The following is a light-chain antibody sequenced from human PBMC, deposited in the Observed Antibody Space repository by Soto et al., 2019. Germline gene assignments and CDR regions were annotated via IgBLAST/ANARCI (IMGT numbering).Light chain of an antibody. Sequence: DIVMTQSPDSLAVSLGEMATINCKSSQSILYTPNNNNYLAWFQKKPGQPPRLLIYWASTRESGLPDRFSGSGSGTDFTFTISSLQAEDVAVYYCQQYYNSFPTFGQGTKVDIK. V-gene: IGKV4-1*01. CDR1: QSILYTPNNNNY. J-gene: IGKJ1*01. CDR2: WAS. CDR3: QQYYNSFPT.